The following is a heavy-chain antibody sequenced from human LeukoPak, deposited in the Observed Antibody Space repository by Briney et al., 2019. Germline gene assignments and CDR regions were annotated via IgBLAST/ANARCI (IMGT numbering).Heavy chain of an antibody. V-gene: IGHV1-69*01. CDR3: ARGWLAETMVVTPYNY. Sequence: GASVKVSCKASGGTSSSHTINWVRQAPGQGLEWMGGIIPIFGTANYAQKFQGRVTITAVESTSTAYMEVSSLRSEDTAVYYCARGWLAETMVVTPYNYWGQGTLVTVSS. CDR1: GGTSSSHT. D-gene: IGHD4-23*01. CDR2: IIPIFGTA. J-gene: IGHJ4*02.